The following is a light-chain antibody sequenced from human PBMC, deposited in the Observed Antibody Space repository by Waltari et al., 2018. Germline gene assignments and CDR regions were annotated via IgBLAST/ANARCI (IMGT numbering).Light chain of an antibody. Sequence: DVVMTQSPLSLPVTLGQPASISCKSSQSLVHSDGNTYLAWFQQRPGHSPRRLIYKVPNRESGVPDRFSASGSGTDFTLNISRVEAEDVGVYYCMQGTHWPLTFGGGTKVEIK. CDR3: MQGTHWPLT. CDR1: QSLVHSDGNTY. J-gene: IGKJ4*01. V-gene: IGKV2-30*02. CDR2: KVP.